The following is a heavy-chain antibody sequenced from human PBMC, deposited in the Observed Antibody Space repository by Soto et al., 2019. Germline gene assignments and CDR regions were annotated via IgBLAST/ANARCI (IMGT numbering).Heavy chain of an antibody. Sequence: QVQLQESGPGLVKASQTLSLTCTVSGGSISNGGYCWSWIRQHPGKGLEWIGCIQYSGRTYYNPSLKSGVTIAVDTSKSQLSLNLSSVTAADSAVYYCARGVLVWGQGTLVTVSS. D-gene: IGHD2-15*01. J-gene: IGHJ4*02. CDR2: IQYSGRT. CDR3: ARGVLV. CDR1: GGSISNGGYC. V-gene: IGHV4-31*03.